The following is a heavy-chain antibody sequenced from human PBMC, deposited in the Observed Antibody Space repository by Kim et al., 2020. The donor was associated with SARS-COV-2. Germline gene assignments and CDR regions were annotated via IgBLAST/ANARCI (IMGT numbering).Heavy chain of an antibody. J-gene: IGHJ6*02. CDR2: IKSKTDSGTA. CDR1: GFIFPNAW. CDR3: TTQYCGGTSCYATNHYGLDV. V-gene: IGHV3-15*01. Sequence: GGSLRLSCAASGFIFPNAWMHWVRQAPGKGLEWVGRIKSKTDSGTADYAAPVKGRFTISRDDLKSTLYVQMNSLKVEDTAVYYCTTQYCGGTSCYATNHYGLDVWGQGTMVAVSS. D-gene: IGHD2-2*01.